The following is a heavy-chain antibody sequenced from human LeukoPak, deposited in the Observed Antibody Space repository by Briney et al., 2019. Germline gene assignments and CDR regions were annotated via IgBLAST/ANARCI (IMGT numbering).Heavy chain of an antibody. CDR2: ISAYNGNT. CDR3: ARDRPHAVSYYYGSGRQSPFDY. Sequence: GASVKVSCKASGYTFTSYGISWVRQAPGQGLEWMGWISAYNGNTNYAQKLQGRVTMTTDTSTSTAYMELRSLRSDDTAVYYCARDRPHAVSYYYGSGRQSPFDYWGQGTLVTVSS. J-gene: IGHJ4*02. CDR1: GYTFTSYG. D-gene: IGHD3-10*01. V-gene: IGHV1-18*01.